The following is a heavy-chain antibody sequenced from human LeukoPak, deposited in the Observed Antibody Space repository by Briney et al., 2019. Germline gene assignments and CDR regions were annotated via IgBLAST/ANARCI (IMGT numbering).Heavy chain of an antibody. D-gene: IGHD6-13*01. CDR3: ARLAWQQLTPRYYYYYGMDV. J-gene: IGHJ6*02. V-gene: IGHV1-18*01. CDR1: GYTFTSYG. Sequence: ASVKVSCKASGYTFTSYGISWVRQAPGQGLEWMGLISAYNGNTNYAQKLQGRVAMTTDTSTSTAYMELRSLRSDDTAVYYCARLAWQQLTPRYYYYYGMDVWGQGTTVTVSS. CDR2: ISAYNGNT.